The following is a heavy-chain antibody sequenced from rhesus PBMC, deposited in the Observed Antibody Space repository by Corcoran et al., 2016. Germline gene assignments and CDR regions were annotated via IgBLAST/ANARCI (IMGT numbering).Heavy chain of an antibody. V-gene: IGHV3S5*01. Sequence: EVQLVESGGGLVQPGGSLRLSCAASGFTFSSYGMSWVRQAPRKGLEWVSYIRHGGGSTYYAESVKGRFTISRDNSKNTLSLQMNSLRAEDTAVYYCAKGDSSFFDYWGQGVLVTVSS. CDR2: IRHGGGST. CDR3: AKGDSSFFDY. J-gene: IGHJ4*01. D-gene: IGHD6-13*01. CDR1: GFTFSSYG.